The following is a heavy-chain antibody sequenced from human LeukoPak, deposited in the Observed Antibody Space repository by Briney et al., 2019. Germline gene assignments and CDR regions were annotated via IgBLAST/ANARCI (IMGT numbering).Heavy chain of an antibody. Sequence: GGPLRLSCAASGFTFSNYAMHWVRQAPGKGLEYVSTVTTNGDRTYYANSVKGRFTISRDNSKNTQYLQMGSLRAEDMAVYYCARDLSGSNALDYWGQGTLVTVSS. D-gene: IGHD1-26*01. V-gene: IGHV3-64*01. CDR3: ARDLSGSNALDY. J-gene: IGHJ4*02. CDR2: VTTNGDRT. CDR1: GFTFSNYA.